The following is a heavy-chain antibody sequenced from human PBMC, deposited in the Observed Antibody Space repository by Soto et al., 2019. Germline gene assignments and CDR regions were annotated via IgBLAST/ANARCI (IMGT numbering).Heavy chain of an antibody. CDR3: ATSLWEIRFLEWLLDY. J-gene: IGHJ4*02. CDR1: GYTLTELS. CDR2: FDPEDGET. V-gene: IGHV1-24*01. Sequence: QVQLVQSGAEVKKPGASVKVSCKVSGYTLTELSMHWVRQAPGKGLEWMGGFDPEDGETIYAQKFQGRVTMTEDTSTDPAYMELSSLRAEDTAVYYCATSLWEIRFLEWLLDYWGQGTLFTVSS. D-gene: IGHD3-3*01.